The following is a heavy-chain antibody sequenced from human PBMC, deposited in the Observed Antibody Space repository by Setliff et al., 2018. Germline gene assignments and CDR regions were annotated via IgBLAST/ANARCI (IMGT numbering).Heavy chain of an antibody. CDR1: GGSINSYY. V-gene: IGHV4-39*01. CDR2: IYYSGNT. D-gene: IGHD6-6*01. CDR3: ARQAKSIAAPPADYYGMDV. Sequence: PSETLSLTCIVSGGSINSYYWGWVRQPPGKGLEWIGTIYYSGNTYYNPSLKSRVTISVDTSKNQFSLKLSSVTAADTAVYYCARQAKSIAAPPADYYGMDVWGQGTTVTVSS. J-gene: IGHJ6*02.